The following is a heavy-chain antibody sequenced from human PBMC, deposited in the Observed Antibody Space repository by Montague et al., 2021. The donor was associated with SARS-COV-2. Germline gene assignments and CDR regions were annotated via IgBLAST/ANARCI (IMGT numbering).Heavy chain of an antibody. CDR3: ARMPMRNGHGYGDVFDV. V-gene: IGHV3-74*01. D-gene: IGHD6-13*01. CDR2: IDDDGTNT. CDR1: GFTFRPYW. J-gene: IGHJ3*01. Sequence: SLSLSCAVSGFTFRPYWMHWVRQAPGKGLEWVSRIDDDGTNTIYADSVKGRFTISRDSAKSTLYLQMNSLRAGDTAVYYCARMPMRNGHGYGDVFDVWGQGTMVTVSS.